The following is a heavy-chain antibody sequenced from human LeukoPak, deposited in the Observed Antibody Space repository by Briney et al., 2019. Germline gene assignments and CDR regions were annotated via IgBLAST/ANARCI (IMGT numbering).Heavy chain of an antibody. Sequence: PSETLSLTCTVSGGSISSYYWSWIRQPPGKGLEWIGYIYYSGSTNYNPSLKSRVTISVDTSKNQFSLKLSSVTAADTAVYYCARAYYDFWSGYSIPHFDYWGQGTLVTVSS. CDR1: GGSISSYY. V-gene: IGHV4-59*01. J-gene: IGHJ4*02. CDR3: ARAYYDFWSGYSIPHFDY. CDR2: IYYSGST. D-gene: IGHD3-3*01.